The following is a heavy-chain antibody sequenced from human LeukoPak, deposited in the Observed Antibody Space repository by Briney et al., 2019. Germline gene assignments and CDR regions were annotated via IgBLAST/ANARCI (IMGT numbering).Heavy chain of an antibody. Sequence: KASETLSLTCTVSGGSISSGTYFWTWIRQPAGKGLEYIGLIYTSGTTKYNPSLKGRVTISVNTSKIQFSLNLSSVTAADTAVYYCASGSYRSAFDYWGQGTLVTVSS. V-gene: IGHV4-61*02. D-gene: IGHD3-10*01. CDR1: GGSISSGTYF. J-gene: IGHJ4*02. CDR3: ASGSYRSAFDY. CDR2: IYTSGTT.